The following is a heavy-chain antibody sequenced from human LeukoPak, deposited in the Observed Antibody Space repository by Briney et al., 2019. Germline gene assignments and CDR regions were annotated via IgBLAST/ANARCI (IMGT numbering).Heavy chain of an antibody. Sequence: ASVKVSCKASGYTFTGYYMHWVRQAPGQGLEWMGWINPNSGGTNYAQKFQGRVTMTRDTSISTAYMELSRLRSDDTAVYYCARIYYDFWSGPYAWGQGTLVAVSS. V-gene: IGHV1-2*02. J-gene: IGHJ5*02. CDR2: INPNSGGT. D-gene: IGHD3-3*01. CDR1: GYTFTGYY. CDR3: ARIYYDFWSGPYA.